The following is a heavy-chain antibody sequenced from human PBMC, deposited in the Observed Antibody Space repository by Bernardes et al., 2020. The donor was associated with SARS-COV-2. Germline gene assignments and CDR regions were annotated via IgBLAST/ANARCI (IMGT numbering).Heavy chain of an antibody. CDR3: ARVSGSSWYFDL. Sequence: GGSLRLSCAASGFTFSSSCMSWVRKAPGKGLEWVANIKQDGSEKYYVDSVKGRFTISRDNAKNSLYLQMKSLRAEDTAVYYCARVSGSSWYFDLWGRGTLVTVSS. CDR2: IKQDGSEK. J-gene: IGHJ2*01. V-gene: IGHV3-7*01. D-gene: IGHD6-13*01. CDR1: GFTFSSSC.